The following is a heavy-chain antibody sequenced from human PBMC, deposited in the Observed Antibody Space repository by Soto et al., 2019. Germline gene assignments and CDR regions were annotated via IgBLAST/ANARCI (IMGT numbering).Heavy chain of an antibody. CDR1: GYTFSAYT. CDR2: INVGSGNT. Sequence: ASVKVSCKAAGYTFSAYTMNWVRQAPGQSLEWMGWINVGSGNTRYSQNFQGRVSITRDTSASTVYMELTGLRSEDTAMYYCARDTETLGPRANDALDIWGQGTMVTVS. V-gene: IGHV1-3*01. J-gene: IGHJ3*02. D-gene: IGHD3-3*02. CDR3: ARDTETLGPRANDALDI.